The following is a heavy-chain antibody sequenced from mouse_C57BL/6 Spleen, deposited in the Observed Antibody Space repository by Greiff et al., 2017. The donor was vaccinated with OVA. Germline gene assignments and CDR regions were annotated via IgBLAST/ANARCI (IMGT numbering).Heavy chain of an antibody. D-gene: IGHD2-3*01. CDR2: INPGSGGT. V-gene: IGHV1-54*01. Sequence: VKLQESGAELVRPGTSVKVSCKASGYAFTNYLIEWVKQRPGQGLEWIGVINPGSGGTNYNEKVKGKATLTADKSSSTAYMQLSSLTSEGSAVYFCARSGGYYDFDYWGQGTTLTVSS. J-gene: IGHJ2*01. CDR1: GYAFTNYL. CDR3: ARSGGYYDFDY.